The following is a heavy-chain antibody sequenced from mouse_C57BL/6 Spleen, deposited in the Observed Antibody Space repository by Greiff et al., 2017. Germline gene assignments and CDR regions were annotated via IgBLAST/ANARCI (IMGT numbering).Heavy chain of an antibody. CDR2: ISSGGDYI. V-gene: IGHV5-9-1*02. Sequence: EVNVVESGEGLVKPGGSLKLSCAASGFTFSSYAMSWVRQTPEKRLEWVAYISSGGDYIYYADTVKGRFTISRDNARNTLYLQMSSLKSEDTAMYYCTRDRRDQYYFDYWGQGTTLTVSS. CDR1: GFTFSSYA. J-gene: IGHJ2*01. D-gene: IGHD2-14*01. CDR3: TRDRRDQYYFDY.